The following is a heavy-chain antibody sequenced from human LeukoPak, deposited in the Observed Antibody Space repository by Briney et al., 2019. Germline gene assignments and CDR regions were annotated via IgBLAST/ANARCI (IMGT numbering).Heavy chain of an antibody. CDR2: ISTSSTYR. CDR1: GFTFSSYS. V-gene: IGHV3-21*01. J-gene: IGHJ4*02. CDR3: ARDVDGSGNYGFDW. D-gene: IGHD3-10*01. Sequence: GALRLSFAASGFTFSSYSMSWVRQAPGKGLEWVSGISTSSTYRLYADSVKGRFTISRDNAKSSLYLEMNSLRAEDTAVYYCARDVDGSGNYGFDWWGQGILVTVSS.